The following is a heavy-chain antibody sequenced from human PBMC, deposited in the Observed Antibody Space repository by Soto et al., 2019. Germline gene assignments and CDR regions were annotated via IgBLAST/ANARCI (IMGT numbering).Heavy chain of an antibody. D-gene: IGHD6-13*01. CDR3: AKGSSSWYPPFDY. CDR2: ISYDGSNK. J-gene: IGHJ4*02. CDR1: GFTFSSYG. V-gene: IGHV3-30*18. Sequence: GGSLRLSCAASGFTFSSYGMHWVRQAPGKGLEWVAVISYDGSNKYYADSVKGRFTISRDNSKNTLYLQMNSLRAEDTAVYYCAKGSSSWYPPFDYWGQGTLVTVSS.